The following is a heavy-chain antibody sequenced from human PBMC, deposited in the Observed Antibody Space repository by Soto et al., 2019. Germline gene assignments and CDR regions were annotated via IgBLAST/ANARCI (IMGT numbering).Heavy chain of an antibody. CDR1: GFTFSDYY. V-gene: IGHV3-11*05. Sequence: QVQLVESGGGLVKPGGSLRLSCAASGFTFSDYYMNWIRQAPGKGLEWVSYISSSSSYRNYADSVKGRFTISRDNAKNSLYLQMNSLRAEDTAVYYCARGVESFGEFPFDYWGQGTLVTVSS. CDR3: ARGVESFGEFPFDY. CDR2: ISSSSSYR. J-gene: IGHJ4*02. D-gene: IGHD3-10*01.